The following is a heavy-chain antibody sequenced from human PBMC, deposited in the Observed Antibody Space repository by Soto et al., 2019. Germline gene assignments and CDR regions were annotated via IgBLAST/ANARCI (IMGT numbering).Heavy chain of an antibody. D-gene: IGHD3-9*01. V-gene: IGHV4-4*02. J-gene: IGHJ5*02. CDR2: IYHSGST. CDR3: ARGFSIDWSPYTPWLSDP. CDR1: GGSISSSHW. Sequence: PSETLSLTCAVSGGSISSSHWWSWVRQPPGKGLEWIGEIYHSGSTNYNPSLKSRVTISVDKSKNQLSLKLNSVTAADTAVYYCARGFSIDWSPYTPWLSDPWGQGTLVTVSS.